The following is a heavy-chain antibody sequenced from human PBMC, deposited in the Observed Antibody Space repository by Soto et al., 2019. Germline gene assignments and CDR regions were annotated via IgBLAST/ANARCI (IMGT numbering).Heavy chain of an antibody. J-gene: IGHJ6*02. CDR1: GYTFTRYG. CDR2: INTYNGNT. CDR3: AMVDVYVTPSPQDV. V-gene: IGHV1-18*01. D-gene: IGHD3-16*01. Sequence: ASVKVSCKASGYTFTRYGIGWARQAPGQGLEWMGWINTYNGNTNYAQNVQGRVTLTTDTSTSTAYMELRSLRSNDTAIYYCAMVDVYVTPSPQDVWGQGTAVTVSS.